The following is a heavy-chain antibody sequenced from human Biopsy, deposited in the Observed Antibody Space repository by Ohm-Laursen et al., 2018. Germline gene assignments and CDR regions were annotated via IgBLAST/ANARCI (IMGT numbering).Heavy chain of an antibody. D-gene: IGHD2-15*01. CDR3: VREGLDCAGGYCYSEPLDL. CDR1: GYSFTSYG. CDR2: ISPYFGNT. V-gene: IGHV1-18*01. Sequence: SVNVSCKASGYSFTSYGMNWVRQAPGPGLEWVGWISPYFGNTNSTQKLQARVTRSTETSTDTAYMERMSLRYEDPAIYYCVREGLDCAGGYCYSEPLDLWGQGTLITVSS. J-gene: IGHJ4*03.